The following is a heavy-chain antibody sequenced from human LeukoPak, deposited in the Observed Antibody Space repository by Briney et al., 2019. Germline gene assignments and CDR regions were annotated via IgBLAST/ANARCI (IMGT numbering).Heavy chain of an antibody. Sequence: PSETLSLTCAVSGGSISSGGYSWSWIRQPPGKGLEWIGYIYHSGSTYYNPSLKSRVTISVDRSKNQFSLKLSSATAADTAVYYCASLAAAGIFDYWGQGTLVTVSS. J-gene: IGHJ4*02. CDR3: ASLAAAGIFDY. CDR1: GGSISSGGYS. D-gene: IGHD6-13*01. V-gene: IGHV4-30-2*01. CDR2: IYHSGST.